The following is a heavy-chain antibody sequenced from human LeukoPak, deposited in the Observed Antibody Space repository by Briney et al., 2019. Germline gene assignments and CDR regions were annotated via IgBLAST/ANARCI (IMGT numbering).Heavy chain of an antibody. CDR2: IYNSGST. J-gene: IGHJ4*02. D-gene: IGHD6-13*01. CDR1: GGSFSGYY. Sequence: SETLSLTCAVYGGSFSGYYWSWIRQPPGKGLEWIGYIYNSGSTNYNPSLRSRVTISLDTSKNQFSLKLSSVTAADTAVYYCARGVVAAAGRTFDFWGQGTLVTVSS. CDR3: ARGVVAAAGRTFDF. V-gene: IGHV4-59*01.